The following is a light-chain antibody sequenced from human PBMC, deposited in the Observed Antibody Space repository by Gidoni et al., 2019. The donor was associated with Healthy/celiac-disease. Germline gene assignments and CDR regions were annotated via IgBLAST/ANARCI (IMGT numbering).Light chain of an antibody. Sequence: QSAMTQPASVSGSPGQSITISCTGTSSDVGGYNYVSWYQQHPGKAPKLIIYEFSNRPSWVSNRFSGSKSCNTASLTIAGLQAEDDADYYCSSYTSSSTHYVFGTGTKVTVL. CDR2: EFS. J-gene: IGLJ1*01. CDR1: SSDVGGYNY. V-gene: IGLV2-14*01. CDR3: SSYTSSSTHYV.